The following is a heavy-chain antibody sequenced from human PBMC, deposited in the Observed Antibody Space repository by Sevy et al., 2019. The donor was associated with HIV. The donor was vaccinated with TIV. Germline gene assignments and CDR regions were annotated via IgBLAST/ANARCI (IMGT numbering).Heavy chain of an antibody. Sequence: GGSLRLSCAASGFTFSSYAMSWVRQAPGKGLEWVSAISGSGGSTYYADAVKGRFTIATGNSKNTLYLQMNSQRAGDTAVYYCAKNRSKVTDFDYWGQGTLVTVSS. J-gene: IGHJ4*02. CDR3: AKNRSKVTDFDY. D-gene: IGHD4-4*01. V-gene: IGHV3-23*01. CDR1: GFTFSSYA. CDR2: ISGSGGST.